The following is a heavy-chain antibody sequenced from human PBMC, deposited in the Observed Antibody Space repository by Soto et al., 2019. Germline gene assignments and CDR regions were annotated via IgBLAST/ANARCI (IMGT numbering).Heavy chain of an antibody. CDR1: GFSLSTNGVA. V-gene: IGHV2-5*02. D-gene: IGHD6-19*01. CDR2: IFWDDDA. J-gene: IGHJ4*02. Sequence: QITLRESGPALVKPTQTLTLTCTFSGFSLSTNGVAVGWIRQPPGKALEWLALIFWDDDARYSPSLKSRLTITKDSSKNQVVLIMTNMDPVDTGTYYCTYTSGHSSTGADNWGQGTQVTVSS. CDR3: TYTSGHSSTGADN.